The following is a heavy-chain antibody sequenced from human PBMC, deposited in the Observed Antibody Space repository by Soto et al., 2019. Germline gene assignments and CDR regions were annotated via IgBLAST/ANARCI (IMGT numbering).Heavy chain of an antibody. CDR3: ARRIVAPETFDY. CDR1: GGSMSSYY. V-gene: IGHV4-59*08. D-gene: IGHD5-12*01. J-gene: IGHJ4*02. Sequence: QVRLQESGPGLVKPSETLSLTCTVSGGSMSSYYWSWIRQPPGRGLEWIGFIYYAGSTKYNPSLNSRVTISVDTSKNQFSLTVTSVTAADTAVYYCARRIVAPETFDYWGQGTLVTVSS. CDR2: IYYAGST.